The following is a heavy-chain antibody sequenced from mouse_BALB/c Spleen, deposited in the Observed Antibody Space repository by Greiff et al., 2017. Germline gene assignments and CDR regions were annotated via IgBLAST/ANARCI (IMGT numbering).Heavy chain of an antibody. D-gene: IGHD3-2*01. CDR2: IYPGNDDT. V-gene: IGHV1-12*01. CDR1: GYTFTSYN. CDR3: AREGRQGFAY. J-gene: IGHJ3*01. Sequence: QVQLQQPGAELVKPGASVKMSCKASGYTFTSYNMRSVKQTPGQGLEWIGAIYPGNDDTSYNQKFKGKATLTADKSSSTAYMQLSSLTSEDSAVYYCAREGRQGFAYWGQGTLVTVSA.